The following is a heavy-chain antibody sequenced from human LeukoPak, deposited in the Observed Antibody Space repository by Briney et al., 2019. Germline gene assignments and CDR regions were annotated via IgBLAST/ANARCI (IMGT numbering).Heavy chain of an antibody. Sequence: SGTLSLTCAASGGSISSSNWWSWVRQPPGKGLEWIGEIYHSGSTNYNPSLKSRVTISVDKSKNQFSLKLSSVTAADTAVYYCARTTLPYYYGSGSHDYPYFDYWGQGTLVTVSS. J-gene: IGHJ4*02. V-gene: IGHV4-4*02. CDR1: GGSISSSNW. D-gene: IGHD3-10*01. CDR3: ARTTLPYYYGSGSHDYPYFDY. CDR2: IYHSGST.